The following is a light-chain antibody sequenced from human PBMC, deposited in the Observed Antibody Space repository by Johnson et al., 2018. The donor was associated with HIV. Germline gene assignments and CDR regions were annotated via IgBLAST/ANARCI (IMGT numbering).Light chain of an antibody. J-gene: IGLJ1*01. CDR3: GTWDSSLNALYV. CDR1: SSDMGNYA. V-gene: IGLV1-51*02. CDR2: ENN. Sequence: QSVLTQPPSVSAAPGQKVTISCSGSSSDMGNYAVSWYQQLPGTAPKLLIYENNKRPSGIPDRFSGSKSGTSAPLGITGLQTGDEADYYCGTWDSSLNALYVFGTGTKVTVL.